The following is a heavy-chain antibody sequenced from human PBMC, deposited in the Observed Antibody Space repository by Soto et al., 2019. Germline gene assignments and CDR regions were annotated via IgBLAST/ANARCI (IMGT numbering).Heavy chain of an antibody. CDR1: GFTFSSYA. D-gene: IGHD6-19*01. J-gene: IGHJ4*02. CDR2: ISYDGSNK. Sequence: GGSLRLSCAASGFTFSSYAMHWVRQAPGKGLEWVAVISYDGSNKYYADSVKGRFTISRDNSKNTLYLQMNSLRAEDTAVYYCATGYSSGWYPYYFDYWGQGTLVTVSS. CDR3: ATGYSSGWYPYYFDY. V-gene: IGHV3-30-3*01.